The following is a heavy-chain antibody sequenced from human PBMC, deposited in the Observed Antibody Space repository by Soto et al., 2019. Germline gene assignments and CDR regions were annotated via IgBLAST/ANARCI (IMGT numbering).Heavy chain of an antibody. J-gene: IGHJ6*03. D-gene: IGHD6-13*01. V-gene: IGHV3-7*01. CDR3: AREPLAYSTYYYMDV. Sequence: GGSLRLSCAASGFTFSSYWMSWVRQAPGKGLEWVANIKQDGSEKYYVDSVKGRFTISRDNAKNSLYLQMNSLRAEDTAVYYCAREPLAYSTYYYMDVWGKGITVTVSS. CDR2: IKQDGSEK. CDR1: GFTFSSYW.